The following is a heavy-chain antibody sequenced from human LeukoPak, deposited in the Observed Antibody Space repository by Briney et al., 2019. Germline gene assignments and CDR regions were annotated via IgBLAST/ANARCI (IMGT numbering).Heavy chain of an antibody. CDR3: ARVYGDSTGVDY. Sequence: PSETLSLTCTVSGGSISSGSYYWSWIRQPAGKGLEWIGRIYTSGSTNYNPSLKSRVTISVDTSKNQFSLKLSSVTAADTAVYYCARVYGDSTGVDYWGQGTLVTVFS. CDR1: GGSISSGSYY. V-gene: IGHV4-61*02. D-gene: IGHD4-17*01. CDR2: IYTSGST. J-gene: IGHJ4*02.